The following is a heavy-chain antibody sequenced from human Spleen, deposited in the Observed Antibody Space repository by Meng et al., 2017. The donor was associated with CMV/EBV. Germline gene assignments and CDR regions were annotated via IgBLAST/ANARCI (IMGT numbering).Heavy chain of an antibody. CDR1: GYTVTGYD. Sequence: GYTVTGYDLRWVQQAPGKGLEWIGWINPNSGGTNYAQKFQGRVTKTRDTSISTAYMELSRLRSDDTAVYYCAKDLVPAAVGQDAFDVWGQGTMVTVSS. CDR3: AKDLVPAAVGQDAFDV. J-gene: IGHJ3*01. V-gene: IGHV1-2*02. D-gene: IGHD2-2*01. CDR2: INPNSGGT.